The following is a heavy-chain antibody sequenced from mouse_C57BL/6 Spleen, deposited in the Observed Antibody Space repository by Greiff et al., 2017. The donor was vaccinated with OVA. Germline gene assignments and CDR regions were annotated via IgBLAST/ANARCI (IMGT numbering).Heavy chain of an antibody. D-gene: IGHD1-1*01. V-gene: IGHV1-53*01. Sequence: QVQLQQPGTELVKPGASVKLSCKASGYTFTSYWMHWVKQRPGQGLEWIGNINPSNGGTNYNEKFKSKATLTVDKSSSTAYMQLSRLTTEDSAVYFCAREGSRDYYRSSPDHRGQGPTLTVSP. CDR3: AREGSRDYYRSSPDH. J-gene: IGHJ2*01. CDR1: GYTFTSYW. CDR2: INPSNGGT.